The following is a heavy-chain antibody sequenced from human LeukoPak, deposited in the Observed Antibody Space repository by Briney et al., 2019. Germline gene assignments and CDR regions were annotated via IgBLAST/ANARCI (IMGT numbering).Heavy chain of an antibody. CDR3: ARDEQWLVHGAFDI. CDR1: GFTFSDYY. Sequence: GGSLRLSCAASGFTFSDYYMSWIRQAPGKGLEWVSYISSSGSTIYYADSVKGRFTISRDNAKNSLDLQMNSLRAEDTAVYYCARDEQWLVHGAFDIWGQGTMVTVSS. J-gene: IGHJ3*02. CDR2: ISSSGSTI. D-gene: IGHD6-19*01. V-gene: IGHV3-11*04.